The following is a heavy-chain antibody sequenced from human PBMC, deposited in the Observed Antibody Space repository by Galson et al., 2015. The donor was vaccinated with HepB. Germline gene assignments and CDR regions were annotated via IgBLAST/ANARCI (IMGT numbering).Heavy chain of an antibody. V-gene: IGHV3-30*02. D-gene: IGHD6-19*01. CDR1: GSTLSDFG. J-gene: IGHJ4*02. Sequence: LRLSCAVSGSTLSDFGIHWVRQAPGKGLEWVAFLRYDGSDRYYGDSVKGRFTLSRDNSKNTLYLQMNSLRPEDTAVYYCAQGGHWLDFDYWGQGTLVTVSS. CDR2: LRYDGSDR. CDR3: AQGGHWLDFDY.